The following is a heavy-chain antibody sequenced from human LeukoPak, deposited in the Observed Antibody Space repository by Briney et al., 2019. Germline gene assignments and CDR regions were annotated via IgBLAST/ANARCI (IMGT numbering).Heavy chain of an antibody. V-gene: IGHV3-23*01. D-gene: IGHD3-22*01. CDR3: AKDIKGITMIVVAPDAFDI. CDR2: ISGSGGST. Sequence: GGSLRLSCAASGFTFSSYAMSWVRQAPGKGLEWVSAISGSGGSTYYADSVKGRFTISRDNSKNTLYLQMNSLRAEDTAVYYCAKDIKGITMIVVAPDAFDIWGQGTMVTVSS. CDR1: GFTFSSYA. J-gene: IGHJ3*02.